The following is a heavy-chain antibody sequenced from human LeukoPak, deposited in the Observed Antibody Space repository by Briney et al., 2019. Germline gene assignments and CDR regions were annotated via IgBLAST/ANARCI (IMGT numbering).Heavy chain of an antibody. J-gene: IGHJ6*02. D-gene: IGHD2-15*01. CDR1: GITFSNYW. V-gene: IGHV3-74*01. Sequence: PGGSLRLSCAASGITFSNYWIHWVRQAPGEGLVWVSRINTDGTTTSYADSVKGRFTISRDNAKNSLYLQMNSLRAEDTAVYYCARGDCSGGSCYHHPGVGMDVWGQGTTVTVSS. CDR2: INTDGTTT. CDR3: ARGDCSGGSCYHHPGVGMDV.